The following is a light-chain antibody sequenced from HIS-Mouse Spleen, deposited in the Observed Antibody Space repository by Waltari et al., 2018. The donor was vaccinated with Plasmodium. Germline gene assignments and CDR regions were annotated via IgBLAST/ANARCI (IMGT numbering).Light chain of an antibody. CDR1: SSDVGGYNY. CDR3: SSYAGSNNLV. J-gene: IGLJ2*01. V-gene: IGLV2-8*01. CDR2: EVS. Sequence: QSALTQPPSASGSPGQAVTISCTGTSSDVGGYNYVPWYQQHPGTAPKLMIYEVSKRPSGGPGHFSGSKTGNTGSLTVSGLQAEDEADYYCSSYAGSNNLVFGGGTTLTVL.